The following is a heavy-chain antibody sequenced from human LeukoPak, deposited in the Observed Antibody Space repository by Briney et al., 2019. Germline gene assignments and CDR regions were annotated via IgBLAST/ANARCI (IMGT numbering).Heavy chain of an antibody. CDR1: GYTFTGYY. J-gene: IGHJ5*02. D-gene: IGHD3-22*01. Sequence: ASVKVSCKASGYTFTGYYMHWVRQAPGQGLEWMAWIDPKSGATNYAQKFQGRVTMTSDTSISTAYMELSRLTSDDTAVYYCARGKTDYYDSTAYRFDPWGQGTLVTVSS. CDR2: IDPKSGAT. CDR3: ARGKTDYYDSTAYRFDP. V-gene: IGHV1-2*02.